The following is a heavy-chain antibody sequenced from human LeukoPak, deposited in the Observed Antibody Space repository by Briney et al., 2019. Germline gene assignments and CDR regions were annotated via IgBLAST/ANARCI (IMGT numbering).Heavy chain of an antibody. Sequence: SETLSLTCTVSGGSIRSFFWSWLRQPPGKPLEWLGHIYHTGSTNYNPSFKSRLTISVDMSKNLFSLKLSSVTAADTAVYYCASYYGSGSYTFGAFDIWGQGTIVTVSS. CDR2: IYHTGST. CDR1: GGSIRSFF. D-gene: IGHD3-10*01. J-gene: IGHJ3*02. CDR3: ASYYGSGSYTFGAFDI. V-gene: IGHV4-59*12.